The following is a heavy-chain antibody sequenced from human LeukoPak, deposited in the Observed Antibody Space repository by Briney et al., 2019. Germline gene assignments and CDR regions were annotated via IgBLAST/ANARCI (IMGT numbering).Heavy chain of an antibody. CDR2: ISSSSSYI. CDR1: GFTFSSYS. D-gene: IGHD3-16*02. V-gene: IGHV3-21*04. Sequence: PGGSLRLSCAASGFTFSSYSMNWVRQAPGKGLEWVSSISSSSSYIYYADSVKGRFAISRDNAKNSLYLQMNSLRGEDTAVYYCAKSPVLTFGGVIVYFDSWGQGTLVTVSS. CDR3: AKSPVLTFGGVIVYFDS. J-gene: IGHJ4*02.